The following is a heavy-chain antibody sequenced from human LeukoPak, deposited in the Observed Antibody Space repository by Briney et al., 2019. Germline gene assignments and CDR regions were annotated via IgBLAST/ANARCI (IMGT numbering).Heavy chain of an antibody. CDR3: ARNNTLMMYPRGGEDKGFDY. J-gene: IGHJ4*02. CDR2: IYRSGST. Sequence: PSETLSLTCSGSNYSISNSLYWGWLRQPPGKGLEWIGSIYRSGSTHYNPSLKSRVTISVDTSKNEFSLKLSSVTAADTAVYYCARNNTLMMYPRGGEDKGFDYWGQGTLVTVSS. V-gene: IGHV4-38-2*02. D-gene: IGHD2-8*01. CDR1: NYSISNSLY.